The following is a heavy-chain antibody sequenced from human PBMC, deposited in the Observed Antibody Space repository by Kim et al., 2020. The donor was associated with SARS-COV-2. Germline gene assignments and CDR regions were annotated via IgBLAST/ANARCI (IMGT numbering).Heavy chain of an antibody. D-gene: IGHD6-19*01. CDR3: ARAGRRVWVQWLEANSYY. Sequence: SETLSLTCAVYGGSFSGYYWSWIRQPPGKGLEWIGEINHSGSTNYNPSLKSRVTISVDTSKNQFSLKLSSVTAADPAVYYCARAGRRVWVQWLEANSYY. V-gene: IGHV4-34*01. CDR2: INHSGST. J-gene: IGHJ6*01. CDR1: GGSFSGYY.